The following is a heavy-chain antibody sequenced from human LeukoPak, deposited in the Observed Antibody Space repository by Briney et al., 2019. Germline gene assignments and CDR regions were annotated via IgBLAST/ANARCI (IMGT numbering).Heavy chain of an antibody. CDR1: GFTFSSYG. D-gene: IGHD3-22*01. J-gene: IGHJ4*02. V-gene: IGHV3-30*18. CDR2: ISYDGSNK. CDR3: AKGFAYYYDSSGYQIDY. Sequence: GRSLRLSCAASGFTFSSYGMHWVRQAPGKGLEWVAVISYDGSNKYYADSVKGRFTIYRDNSKNTLYLQMNSLRAEDTAVYYCAKGFAYYYDSSGYQIDYWGQGTLVTVSS.